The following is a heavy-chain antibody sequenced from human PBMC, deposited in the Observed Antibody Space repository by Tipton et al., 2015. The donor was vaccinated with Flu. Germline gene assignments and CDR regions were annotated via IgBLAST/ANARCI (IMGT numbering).Heavy chain of an antibody. Sequence: TLSLTCTVSGGSISSYYWSWIRQPPGKGLEWIGYIYYSGSTNYNPSLKSRVTISVDTSKNQFSLKLSSVTAADTAVYYCARDEGGAARPYYYYYMDAWGKGTTVTVSS. D-gene: IGHD6-6*01. J-gene: IGHJ6*03. CDR1: GGSISSYY. CDR3: ARDEGGAARPYYYYYMDA. V-gene: IGHV4-59*01. CDR2: IYYSGST.